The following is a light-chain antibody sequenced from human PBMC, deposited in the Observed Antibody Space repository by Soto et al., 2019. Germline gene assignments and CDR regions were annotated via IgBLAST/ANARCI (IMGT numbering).Light chain of an antibody. CDR1: QSPVTSDGNTY. J-gene: IGKJ2*01. V-gene: IGKV2-30*01. CDR2: KIS. Sequence: DVVMTQSPLSLSVIPGQPASISCRSSQSPVTSDGNTYLNWFHQRPGQSPRRLIYKISNRDSGVPDRFIGSGSGTEFTLKISRVGAEDVGIYYCMQGTSWPYTFGQGTKLEI. CDR3: MQGTSWPYT.